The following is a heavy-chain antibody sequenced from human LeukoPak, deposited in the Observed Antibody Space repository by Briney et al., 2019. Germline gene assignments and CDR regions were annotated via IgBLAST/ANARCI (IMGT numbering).Heavy chain of an antibody. CDR3: TRHTERNSD. CDR1: GFTFSDST. D-gene: IGHD2/OR15-2a*01. CDR2: IRTKPNTYAT. Sequence: GGSLRLSCAASGFTFSDSTIHWVRQASGKGLEWVGRIRTKPNTYATAYAASVKGRFTISRDDSKNTAYLQMNSLKTDDTAVYYCTRHTERNSDWGQGILVTVSS. J-gene: IGHJ4*02. V-gene: IGHV3-73*01.